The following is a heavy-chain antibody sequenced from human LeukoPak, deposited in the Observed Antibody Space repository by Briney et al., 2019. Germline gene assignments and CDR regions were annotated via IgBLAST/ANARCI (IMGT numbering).Heavy chain of an antibody. J-gene: IGHJ4*02. CDR1: GGSISSNSYY. Sequence: PSETLSLTCTVSGGSISSNSYYWGWIRQPPGKGLEWIGTISYSGNTYYNPSLKSRVTISVDTSKNQFSLKLSSVTAADTAVYYCAREREDSSGYDYWGQGTLVTVSS. V-gene: IGHV4-39*07. CDR2: ISYSGNT. CDR3: AREREDSSGYDY. D-gene: IGHD3-22*01.